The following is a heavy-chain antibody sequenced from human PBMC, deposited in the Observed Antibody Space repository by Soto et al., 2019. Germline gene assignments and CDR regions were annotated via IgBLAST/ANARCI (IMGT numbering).Heavy chain of an antibody. CDR2: IWYDGSNK. CDR3: ARDIGQLDY. CDR1: GFTFSSYG. J-gene: IGHJ4*02. Sequence: QVQLVESGGGVVQPGRSLRLSCAASGFTFSSYGMHWVRQAPGKGLEWVAVIWYDGSNKYYADSVKGRFTISRDNSKNTLYLQMNSMRAEDTAVYYCARDIGQLDYWGQGTLVTVSS. V-gene: IGHV3-33*01. D-gene: IGHD5-18*01.